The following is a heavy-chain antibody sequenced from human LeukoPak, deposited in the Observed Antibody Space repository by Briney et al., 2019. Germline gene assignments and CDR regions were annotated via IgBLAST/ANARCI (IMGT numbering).Heavy chain of an antibody. D-gene: IGHD1-14*01. CDR2: ISSSSSTI. CDR1: GFTFSSYS. J-gene: IGHJ5*02. CDR3: ARDAPETEPLLRQRDWFNP. V-gene: IGHV3-48*01. Sequence: GGSLRLSCAASGFTFSSYSMNWVRQAPGKGLEWVSYISSSSSTIYYADSVKGRFTISRDNAKNSLYLQMSSLRAEDTAVYYSARDAPETEPLLRQRDWFNPWGQGTLVTVSS.